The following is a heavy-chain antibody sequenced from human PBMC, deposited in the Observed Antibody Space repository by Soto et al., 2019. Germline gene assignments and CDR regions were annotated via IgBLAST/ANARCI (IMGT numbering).Heavy chain of an antibody. Sequence: PSETLSLTCAVSGDSISRGYHWAWIRQPPGKGLEWIGSIYYTGGTNYNPSLKSRVTTSVDASKNHFSLKFNSLTAADTAVYYCARGTLSTIAAPDSCGQGNLVTVSS. CDR2: IYYTGGT. CDR1: GDSISRGYH. CDR3: ARGTLSTIAAPDS. J-gene: IGHJ4*02. V-gene: IGHV4-61*03. D-gene: IGHD6-13*01.